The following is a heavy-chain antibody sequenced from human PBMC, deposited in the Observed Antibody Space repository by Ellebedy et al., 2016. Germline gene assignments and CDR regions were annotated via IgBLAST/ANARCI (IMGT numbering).Heavy chain of an antibody. J-gene: IGHJ6*02. Sequence: GESLKISCAASGFTFSTHTMNWVRQAPGKGLEWVSSIDSSGNYIYYADSVKGRFTISRDNSENTLFLQMNSLRAEDTAVYYCARDLWLGSGRYRFYYYYYGMDVWGQGTSVTVSS. CDR1: GFTFSTHT. CDR2: IDSSGNYI. D-gene: IGHD3-10*01. CDR3: ARDLWLGSGRYRFYYYYYGMDV. V-gene: IGHV3-21*01.